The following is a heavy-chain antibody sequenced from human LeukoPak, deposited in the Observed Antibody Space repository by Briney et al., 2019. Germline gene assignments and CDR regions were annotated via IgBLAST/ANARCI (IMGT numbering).Heavy chain of an antibody. J-gene: IGHJ6*03. Sequence: KPSETLSLTCTVSGDSINNYYWSWIRQPPGKGLEWIGYMYYSGSTNYNPSLKSRVTILVDTSKSQFSLKLTSVTAADTAVYYCARAQREWLLRGYYYYMDVWGKGTTVTVSS. CDR1: GDSINNYY. D-gene: IGHD3-3*01. V-gene: IGHV4-59*01. CDR2: MYYSGST. CDR3: ARAQREWLLRGYYYYMDV.